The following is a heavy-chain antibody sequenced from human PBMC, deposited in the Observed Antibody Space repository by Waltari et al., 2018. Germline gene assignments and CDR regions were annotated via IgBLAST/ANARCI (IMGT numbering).Heavy chain of an antibody. CDR1: GFTFSTYW. D-gene: IGHD3-22*01. J-gene: IGHJ3*01. CDR2: ITADGVGK. V-gene: IGHV3-7*01. Sequence: VQLVQSGGGSVQPGGSLRLSCEGSGFTFSTYWISWVRQAPGRGVEGVANITADGVGKDYVDSVKGRFSIVRDNAKQSVFLHMDRLRVEDTATYYCASRGFFDSTGYYGGGAFDLWGPGAEVSVSS. CDR3: ASRGFFDSTGYYGGGAFDL.